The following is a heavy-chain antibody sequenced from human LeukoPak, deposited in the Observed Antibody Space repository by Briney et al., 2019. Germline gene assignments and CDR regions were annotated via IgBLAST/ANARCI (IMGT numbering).Heavy chain of an antibody. CDR1: GFTFSRYS. D-gene: IGHD1-26*01. V-gene: IGHV3-21*01. CDR2: ISISSNYI. CDR3: ARFHSGSYDY. Sequence: GGSLRLSCAASGFTFSRYSMNWVRQAPGKGLEWVSSISISSNYIYYADSLKGRFTISRDNAKNSLYLQMNSLRAEDTAVYYCARFHSGSYDYWGQGTLVTVSS. J-gene: IGHJ4*02.